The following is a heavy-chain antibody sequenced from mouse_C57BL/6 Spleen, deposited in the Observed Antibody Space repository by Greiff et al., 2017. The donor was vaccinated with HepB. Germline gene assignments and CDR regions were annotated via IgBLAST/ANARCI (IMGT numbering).Heavy chain of an antibody. CDR3: ASPYGYGRAWFAY. D-gene: IGHD2-2*01. CDR2: IYPGDGDT. Sequence: VQLQESGPELVKPGASVKISCKASGYAFSSSWMNWVKQRPGKGLEWIGRIYPGDGDTNYNGKFKGKATLTADKSSSTAYMQLSSLTSEDSAVYFCASPYGYGRAWFAYWGQGTLVTVSA. J-gene: IGHJ3*01. V-gene: IGHV1-82*01. CDR1: GYAFSSSW.